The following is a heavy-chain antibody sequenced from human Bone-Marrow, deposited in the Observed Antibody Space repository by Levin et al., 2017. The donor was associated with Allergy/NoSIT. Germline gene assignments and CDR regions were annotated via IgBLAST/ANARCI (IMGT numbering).Heavy chain of an antibody. J-gene: IGHJ4*02. Sequence: SETLSLTCTVSGGSISSYYWSWIRQPPGKGLEWIGYIYYSGSTNYNPSLKSRVTISVDTSKNQFSLKLSSVTAADTAVYYCARSRVPAAMFVLSGFDYWGQGTLVTVSS. V-gene: IGHV4-59*01. CDR3: ARSRVPAAMFVLSGFDY. D-gene: IGHD2-2*01. CDR1: GGSISSYY. CDR2: IYYSGST.